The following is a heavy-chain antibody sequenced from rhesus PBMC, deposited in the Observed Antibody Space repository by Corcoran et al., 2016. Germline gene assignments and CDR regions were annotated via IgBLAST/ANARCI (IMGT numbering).Heavy chain of an antibody. J-gene: IGHJ4*01. Sequence: QVQLQESGPGLLKPSETLSLTCAVSGGSISDSYYWHWIRQPPGKGLEWIGIIYGSSGSTYYNPSLKSRVTISKDTSKNQFSLKLSSVTAADTAVYYCARGPTVTYFDYWGQGVLVTVSS. D-gene: IGHD4-23*01. V-gene: IGHV4S7*01. CDR1: GGSISDSYY. CDR2: IYGSSGST. CDR3: ARGPTVTYFDY.